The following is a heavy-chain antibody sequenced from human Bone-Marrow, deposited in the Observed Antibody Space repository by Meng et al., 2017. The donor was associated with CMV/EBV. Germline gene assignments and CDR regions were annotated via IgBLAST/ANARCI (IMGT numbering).Heavy chain of an antibody. V-gene: IGHV3-11*04. CDR1: GFTFSDYY. CDR2: ISSSGSTI. J-gene: IGHJ5*02. CDR3: ARGEYCSSTSCPTEDWFDP. Sequence: GGSLRLSCAASGFTFSDYYMSWIRQAPGKGLEWVSYISSSGSTIYYADSVKGRFTISRDNAKNSLYLQMNSLRAEDTAVYYCARGEYCSSTSCPTEDWFDPWGQGTLVTVSS. D-gene: IGHD2-2*01.